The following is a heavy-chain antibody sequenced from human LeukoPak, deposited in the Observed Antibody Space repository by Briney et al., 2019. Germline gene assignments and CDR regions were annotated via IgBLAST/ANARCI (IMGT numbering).Heavy chain of an antibody. D-gene: IGHD5-24*01. Sequence: SETLSLTCAVYGGSFSGYYWGWIRQPPGKGLEWIGSIYYTGSTYYNPSLKSRVTIPVDTSKNQFSLKLSSLTATDTAVYYCARLAVEMATINYWGQGTLVTVSS. J-gene: IGHJ4*02. CDR2: IYYTGST. CDR1: GGSFSGYY. V-gene: IGHV4-34*01. CDR3: ARLAVEMATINY.